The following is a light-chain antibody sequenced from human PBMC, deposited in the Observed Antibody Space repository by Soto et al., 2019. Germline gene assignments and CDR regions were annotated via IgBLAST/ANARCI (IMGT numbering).Light chain of an antibody. CDR2: SNN. J-gene: IGLJ7*01. CDR1: SSNIGSNS. V-gene: IGLV1-44*01. Sequence: QSVLTQPPSASGTPGQRLTISCSGSSSNIGSNSVNWYQQLPGAAPKLLIYSNNQRPSGVPDRFSGSKSGTSASLAISGLQSEEEADYYCAAWDDTLNAAVFGGGTQLTVL. CDR3: AAWDDTLNAAV.